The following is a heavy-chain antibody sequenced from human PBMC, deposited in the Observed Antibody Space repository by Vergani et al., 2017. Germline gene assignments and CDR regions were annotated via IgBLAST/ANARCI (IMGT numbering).Heavy chain of an antibody. CDR3: GRKQSPASLMDKPIDI. V-gene: IGHV3-11*01. J-gene: IGHJ5*02. Sequence: QVQLVASGGGLVRPGGSLRLSCAASGFIFSDYYMTWIRQTPGKGLEWLAHISDGGETKMYAESLKGRFTVSRDNTKNLLILQMKTLKVDDTATYYCGRKQSPASLMDKPIDIWDQGTLVTVS. CDR2: ISDGGETK. D-gene: IGHD1/OR15-1a*01. CDR1: GFIFSDYY.